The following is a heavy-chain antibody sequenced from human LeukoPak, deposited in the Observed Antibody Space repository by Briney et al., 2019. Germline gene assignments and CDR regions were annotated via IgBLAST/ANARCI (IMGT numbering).Heavy chain of an antibody. V-gene: IGHV3-30*02. Sequence: PGGSLRLSCAASGFTFSSYGMHWVRQAPGKGLEWVALIWYDGSNKYYADSVKGRFTIPRDNAKNSLYLQMNSLRAEDTALYYCAKDMGRGYGPIDAFDIWGQGTMVTVSS. CDR1: GFTFSSYG. CDR3: AKDMGRGYGPIDAFDI. J-gene: IGHJ3*02. CDR2: IWYDGSNK. D-gene: IGHD5-18*01.